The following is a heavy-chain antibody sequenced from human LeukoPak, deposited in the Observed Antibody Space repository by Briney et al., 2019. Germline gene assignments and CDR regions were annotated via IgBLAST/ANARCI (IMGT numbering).Heavy chain of an antibody. CDR2: IIPIFGTA. Sequence: GASVKVSCKASGGTFSSYAISWVRQAPGQGLEWMGGIIPIFGTANYAQKFQGRVTITADESTSTAYMELSSLRSEDTAVYYCARDSDTMIVGGGAFDIWGQGTMVTVSS. CDR3: ARDSDTMIVGGGAFDI. CDR1: GGTFSSYA. V-gene: IGHV1-69*13. J-gene: IGHJ3*02. D-gene: IGHD3-22*01.